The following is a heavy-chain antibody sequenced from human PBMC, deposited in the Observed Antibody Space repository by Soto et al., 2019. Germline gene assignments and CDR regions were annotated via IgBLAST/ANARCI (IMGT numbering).Heavy chain of an antibody. D-gene: IGHD3-3*01. CDR3: ARDLRITIFGVVIIVYYYGMDV. CDR1: GFTFSSYW. V-gene: IGHV3-7*03. J-gene: IGHJ6*02. CDR2: IKQDGSEK. Sequence: LRLSCAASGFTFSSYWMSWVRQAPGKGLEWVANIKQDGSEKYYVDSVKGRFTISRDNAKNSLYLQMNSPRAEDTAVYYCARDLRITIFGVVIIVYYYGMDVWGQGTTVTVSS.